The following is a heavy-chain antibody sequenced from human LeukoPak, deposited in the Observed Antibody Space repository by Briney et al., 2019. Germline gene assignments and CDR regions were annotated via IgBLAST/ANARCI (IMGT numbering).Heavy chain of an antibody. Sequence: PSETLSLTCTVSGGSISSYYWSWIRQHPGKGLEWIGYIYYSGSTYYNPSLKSRVTISVDTSKNQLSLKLSSVTAADTAVYYCARADLGSGSYDFDYWGQGTLVTVSS. V-gene: IGHV4-59*06. D-gene: IGHD3-10*02. CDR3: ARADLGSGSYDFDY. CDR1: GGSISSYY. J-gene: IGHJ4*02. CDR2: IYYSGST.